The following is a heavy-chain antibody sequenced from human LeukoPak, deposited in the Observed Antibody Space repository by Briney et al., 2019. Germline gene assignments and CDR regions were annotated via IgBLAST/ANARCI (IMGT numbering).Heavy chain of an antibody. CDR3: AKWGDYDVLTGYYDSDY. CDR2: ITGSGGTT. D-gene: IGHD3-9*01. Sequence: GGSLRLSCAASGFTFSNYAMSRVRQAPGKGLEWLSAITGSGGTTYYAHSVKGRFTSSRDNSKNTLYLQMNTLGAEDTAVYYCAKWGDYDVLTGYYDSDYWGQGTLVTVSS. J-gene: IGHJ4*02. V-gene: IGHV3-23*01. CDR1: GFTFSNYA.